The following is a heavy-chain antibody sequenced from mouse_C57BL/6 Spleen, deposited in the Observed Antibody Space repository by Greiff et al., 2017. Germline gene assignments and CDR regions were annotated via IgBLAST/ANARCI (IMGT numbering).Heavy chain of an antibody. D-gene: IGHD1-1*01. Sequence: QVHVKQSGPGLVQPSQSLSITCTVSGFSLTSYGVHWVRQSPGKGLEWLGVIWRGGSTDYNAAFMSRLSITKDNSKSQVFYKMNSLQADDTAIYYCAKGDYGRGDYAMDYWGQGTSVTVSS. CDR3: AKGDYGRGDYAMDY. CDR1: GFSLTSYG. J-gene: IGHJ4*01. V-gene: IGHV2-5*01. CDR2: IWRGGST.